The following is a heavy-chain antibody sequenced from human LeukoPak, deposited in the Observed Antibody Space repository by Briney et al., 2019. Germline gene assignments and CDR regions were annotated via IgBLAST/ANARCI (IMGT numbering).Heavy chain of an antibody. CDR3: ARNYAYNHFDY. V-gene: IGHV3-7*01. D-gene: IGHD5-24*01. Sequence: GGSMRLSCAVSGFTFSSSWMTWVRQAPGKGLEWVATMNSDGGQKSYVDSVKGRFTISRDNAKNSLYLQMNSLRAEDTAVYYCARNYAYNHFDYWGQGTLVTVSS. J-gene: IGHJ4*02. CDR1: GFTFSSSW. CDR2: MNSDGGQK.